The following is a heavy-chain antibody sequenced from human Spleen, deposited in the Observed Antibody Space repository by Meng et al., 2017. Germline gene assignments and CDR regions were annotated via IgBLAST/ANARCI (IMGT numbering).Heavy chain of an antibody. V-gene: IGHV3-9*03. CDR2: ISWNSGSI. Sequence: SLKISCAASGFTFDDYAMHWVRQAPGKGPEWVSGISWNSGSIGYADSVKGRFTISRDNAKNSLYLQMNSLRAEDMALYYCAKELGRYSYALGAFDIWGQGTMVTVAS. D-gene: IGHD5-18*01. CDR1: GFTFDDYA. CDR3: AKELGRYSYALGAFDI. J-gene: IGHJ3*02.